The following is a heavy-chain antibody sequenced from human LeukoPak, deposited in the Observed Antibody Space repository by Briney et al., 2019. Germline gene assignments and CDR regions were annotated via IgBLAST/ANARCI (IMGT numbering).Heavy chain of an antibody. Sequence: QSGGSLRLSCAASGFTFSSYGMHWVRQAPGKGLEWVAFIRYDGSNKYYADSVKGRFTISRDNGKNSLYLQMSSLRAEDTAVYYCTCDLDRSDGLWGQGTMVTVSS. J-gene: IGHJ3*01. CDR3: TCDLDRSDGL. V-gene: IGHV3-30*02. CDR2: IRYDGSNK. D-gene: IGHD2-8*01. CDR1: GFTFSSYG.